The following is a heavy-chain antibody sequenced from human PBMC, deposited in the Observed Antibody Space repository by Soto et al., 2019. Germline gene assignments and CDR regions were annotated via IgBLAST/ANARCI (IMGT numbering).Heavy chain of an antibody. D-gene: IGHD6-13*01. Sequence: QVQLQESGPGLVKPSETLSLTCTVSGGSISSYYWSWIRQPPGKGLEWIGYIYYSGSTNYNPSLKSRATISVDKSKNQFSLNLSSVTAADTAVYYCARNSGSSWPVDYWGQGTLLTVSS. CDR1: GGSISSYY. CDR2: IYYSGST. CDR3: ARNSGSSWPVDY. V-gene: IGHV4-59*01. J-gene: IGHJ4*02.